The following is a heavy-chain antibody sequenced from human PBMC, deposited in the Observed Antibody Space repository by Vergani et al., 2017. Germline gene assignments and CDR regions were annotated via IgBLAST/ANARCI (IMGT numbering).Heavy chain of an antibody. CDR3: ATPQTVTTGGMEV. J-gene: IGHJ6*02. CDR1: GYTFTDHY. D-gene: IGHD4-17*01. V-gene: IGHV1-69-2*01. Sequence: EVQLVQSGAEVKKPGATMKISCKVSGYTFTDHYMHWVKQAPGKGLEWMGLVDHEDGETIYAEKFKGRVTIAADTSTDTAHLELGSLRSEDTAVYYCATPQTVTTGGMEVWGQGTTVIVSS. CDR2: VDHEDGET.